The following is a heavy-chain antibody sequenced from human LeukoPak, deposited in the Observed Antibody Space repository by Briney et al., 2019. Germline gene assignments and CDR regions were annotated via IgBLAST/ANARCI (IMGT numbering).Heavy chain of an antibody. J-gene: IGHJ4*02. CDR2: IYYSKNT. V-gene: IGHV4-59*05. D-gene: IGHD5-18*01. Sequence: AGGSLRLSCAASGFTFSSYSMNWVRQAPGKGLEWIGSIYYSKNTYYNPSLKSRVTISADTSKNQFSLTLGSVSATDTAVYYCVSPRGFSYGYFDYWGQGTRVTVSS. CDR3: VSPRGFSYGYFDY. CDR1: GFTFSSYSMN.